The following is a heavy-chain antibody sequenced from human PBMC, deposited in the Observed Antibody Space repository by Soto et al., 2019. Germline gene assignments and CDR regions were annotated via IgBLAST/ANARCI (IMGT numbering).Heavy chain of an antibody. D-gene: IGHD3-22*01. CDR3: ARAVELDYYDSSGYIADY. Sequence: ASVKVSCKASGYTFTSYGISWVRQAPGQGLEWMGWISAYNGNTNYAQKLQGRVTMTTDTSTSTAYMELRSLRSDDTAVYYCARAVELDYYDSSGYIADYWGQGTLVTVSS. J-gene: IGHJ4*02. V-gene: IGHV1-18*01. CDR2: ISAYNGNT. CDR1: GYTFTSYG.